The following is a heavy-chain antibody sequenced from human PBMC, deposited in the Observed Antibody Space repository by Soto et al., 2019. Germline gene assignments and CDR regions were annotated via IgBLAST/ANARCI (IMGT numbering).Heavy chain of an antibody. CDR3: ARGQISGWYDFPWFDT. CDR2: MNPNSGNT. D-gene: IGHD6-19*01. V-gene: IGHV1-8*01. Sequence: ASVKVSCKASGYTFTSYDINWVRQATGQGLEWMGWMNPNSGNTGYAQKFQGRVTMTRNTSISTAYMELSSLRSEDTAVYYCARGQISGWYDFPWFDTWGQGTLVTVSS. CDR1: GYTFTSYD. J-gene: IGHJ5*02.